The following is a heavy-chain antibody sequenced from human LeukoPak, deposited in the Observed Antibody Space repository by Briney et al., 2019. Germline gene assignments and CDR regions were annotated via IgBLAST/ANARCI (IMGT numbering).Heavy chain of an antibody. Sequence: SETLSLTCTVSGGSISSYYWNWIRQPPGKGLEWIGYIYYSGTTNYNPSLKSRVTISVDTSKNQFSLKLSSVTAADTAVYYCARDHGNYDSSGYYFDYWGQGTLVTVSS. CDR1: GGSISSYY. D-gene: IGHD3-22*01. CDR2: IYYSGTT. CDR3: ARDHGNYDSSGYYFDY. J-gene: IGHJ4*02. V-gene: IGHV4-59*01.